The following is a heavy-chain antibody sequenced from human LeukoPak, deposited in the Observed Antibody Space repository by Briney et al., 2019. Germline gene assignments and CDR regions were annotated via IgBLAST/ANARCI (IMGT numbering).Heavy chain of an antibody. D-gene: IGHD4/OR15-4a*01. CDR3: ASEGGDYGDP. J-gene: IGHJ5*02. CDR1: GSTFSSNW. Sequence: GGSLRLSCAASGSTFSSNWMHWVRQVPGKGLVWVSRINRDGSRTDYADSVKGRFTISRDNAKNTLYLQMNSLRAEDTAVYYCASEGGDYGDPWGQGTLVTVSS. CDR2: INRDGSRT. V-gene: IGHV3-74*01.